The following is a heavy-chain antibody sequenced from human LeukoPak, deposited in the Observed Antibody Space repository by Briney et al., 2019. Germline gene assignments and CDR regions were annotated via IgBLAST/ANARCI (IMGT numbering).Heavy chain of an antibody. Sequence: PSETLSLTCTVSGGSISSSNYYWGWIRQPPGKGLEWIGSIYYSGSTYYNPSLKSRVTISVDTSKNQFSLKLSSVTAADTAVYYCARHPSYYSDFFYWGQGTLVTVSS. J-gene: IGHJ4*02. CDR1: GGSISSSNYY. D-gene: IGHD4-11*01. CDR2: IYYSGST. CDR3: ARHPSYYSDFFY. V-gene: IGHV4-39*01.